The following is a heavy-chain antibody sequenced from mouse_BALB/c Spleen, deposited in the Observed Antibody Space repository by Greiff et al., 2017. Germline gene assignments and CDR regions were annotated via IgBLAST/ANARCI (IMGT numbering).Heavy chain of an antibody. CDR2: IYPSDSYT. CDR1: GYTFTSYW. V-gene: IGHV1-69*02. J-gene: IGHJ1*01. CDR3: TRETPWYFDV. Sequence: VQLQQPGAELVRPGASVKLSCKASGYTFTSYWINWVKQRPGQGLEWIGNIYPSDSYTNYNQKFKDKATLTVDKSSSTAYMQLSSPTSEDSAVYYCTRETPWYFDVWGAGTTVTVSS.